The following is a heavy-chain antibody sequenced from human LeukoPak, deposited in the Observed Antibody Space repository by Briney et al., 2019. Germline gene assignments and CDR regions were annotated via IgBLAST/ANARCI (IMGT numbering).Heavy chain of an antibody. D-gene: IGHD2-15*01. CDR2: IYYSGST. Sequence: SQTLSLTCTVSGGSISSGDYYWSWIRQPPGKGLEWIGYIYYSGSTYYNPSLKSRITISVDTSKNQFSLKLSSVTAADTAAYYCARVYAPLFGGGYFDYWGQGTLVTVSS. V-gene: IGHV4-30-4*08. CDR1: GGSISSGDYY. J-gene: IGHJ4*02. CDR3: ARVYAPLFGGGYFDY.